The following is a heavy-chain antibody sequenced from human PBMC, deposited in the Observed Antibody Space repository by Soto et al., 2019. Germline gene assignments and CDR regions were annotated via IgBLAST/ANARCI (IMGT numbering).Heavy chain of an antibody. Sequence: GGSLRLSCAASGFTFSSYSMNWVRQAPGKGLEWVSYISSSSSTIYYADSVKGRFTISRDNAKNSLYLQMNSLRAEDTSVYYCASWADYGDYYYYYYMDVWGKGTTVTVSS. V-gene: IGHV3-48*01. CDR3: ASWADYGDYYYYYYMDV. D-gene: IGHD4-17*01. CDR2: ISSSSSTI. J-gene: IGHJ6*03. CDR1: GFTFSSYS.